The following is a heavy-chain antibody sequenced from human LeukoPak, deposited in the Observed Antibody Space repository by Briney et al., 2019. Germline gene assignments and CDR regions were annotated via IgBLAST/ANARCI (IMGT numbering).Heavy chain of an antibody. CDR1: RFTFSSYA. V-gene: IGHV3-48*04. Sequence: GGSLRLSCAASRFTFSSYAMSWVRQAPGKGLEWVSYISSSSSTIYYADSVKGRFTISRDNAKNSLYLQMNSLRAEDTAVYYCALLPAAHVDYWGQGTLVTVSS. J-gene: IGHJ4*02. D-gene: IGHD2-2*01. CDR3: ALLPAAHVDY. CDR2: ISSSSSTI.